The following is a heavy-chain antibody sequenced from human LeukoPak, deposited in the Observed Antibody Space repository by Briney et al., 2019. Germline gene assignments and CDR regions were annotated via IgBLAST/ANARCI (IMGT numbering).Heavy chain of an antibody. CDR3: ATEGITIFGVVTPRGDDAFDI. J-gene: IGHJ3*02. V-gene: IGHV1-24*01. Sequence: GASVKVSCKVSGYTLTELSMHWVRQAPGKGLEWMGGFDPEDGETIYAQKFQGRVTMTEDTSTDTAYMELSSLGSEDTAVYYCATEGITIFGVVTPRGDDAFDIWGQGTMVTVSS. CDR1: GYTLTELS. D-gene: IGHD3-3*01. CDR2: FDPEDGET.